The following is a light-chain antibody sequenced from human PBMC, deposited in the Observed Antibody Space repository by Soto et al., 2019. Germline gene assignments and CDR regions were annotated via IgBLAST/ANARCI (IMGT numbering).Light chain of an antibody. CDR2: AAS. CDR3: LQSYSTPT. J-gene: IGKJ5*01. V-gene: IGKV1-39*01. CDR1: QSISSY. Sequence: DIQMTQSPSSLSASVGDRVTITCRASQSISSYLNWFQQKPGKAPKLLIYAASSLQSGVPARFSGSGSGTDFTLTISSLQPEDFATYYCLQSYSTPTFGQGTRLEI.